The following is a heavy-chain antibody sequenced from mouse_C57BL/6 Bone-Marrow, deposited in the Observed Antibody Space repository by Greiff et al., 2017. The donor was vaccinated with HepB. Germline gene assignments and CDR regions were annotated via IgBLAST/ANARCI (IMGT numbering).Heavy chain of an antibody. D-gene: IGHD1-1*01. Sequence: QVQLQQSGAELARPGASVKMSCKASGYTFTSYTMHWVKQRPGQGLEWIGYINPSSGYTKYNQKFKDKATLTADKSSSTAYMKLSSMTSEDSAVYYCARCGYYGSTPAWFAYWGQGTLVTVSA. J-gene: IGHJ3*01. V-gene: IGHV1-4*01. CDR3: ARCGYYGSTPAWFAY. CDR1: GYTFTSYT. CDR2: INPSSGYT.